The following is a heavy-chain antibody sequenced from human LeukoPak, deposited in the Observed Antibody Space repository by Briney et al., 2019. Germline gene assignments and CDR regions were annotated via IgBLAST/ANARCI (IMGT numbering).Heavy chain of an antibody. CDR2: ISWNSGSI. CDR3: AKEARLYYFDY. D-gene: IGHD3-10*01. V-gene: IGHV3-9*01. J-gene: IGHJ4*02. Sequence: GGSLRLSCAASGFTFDDYAMHWVRQAPGKGLEWVSGISWNSGSIGYADSVKGRFTISRDNAKNSLYLQMNGLRAEDTALYYCAKEARLYYFDYWGQGTLVTVSS. CDR1: GFTFDDYA.